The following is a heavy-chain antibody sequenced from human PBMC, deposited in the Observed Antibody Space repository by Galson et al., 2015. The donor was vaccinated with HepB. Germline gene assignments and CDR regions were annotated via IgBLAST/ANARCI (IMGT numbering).Heavy chain of an antibody. V-gene: IGHV3-30-3*01. CDR3: ARAALGGDPVAFDI. CDR2: ISYDGSNK. J-gene: IGHJ3*02. CDR1: GFTFSSYA. D-gene: IGHD2-21*02. Sequence: SLRLSCAASGFTFSSYAMHWVRQAPGKGLEWVAVISYDGSNKYYADSVKGRFTISRDNSKNTLYLQMNSLRAEDTAVYYCARAALGGDPVAFDIWGQGTMVTVSS.